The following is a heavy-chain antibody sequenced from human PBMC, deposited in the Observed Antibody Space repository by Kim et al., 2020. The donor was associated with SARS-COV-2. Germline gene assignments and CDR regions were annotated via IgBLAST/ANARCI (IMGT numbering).Heavy chain of an antibody. J-gene: IGHJ5*02. CDR3: AKVGDYDSSGYYAFFRS. Sequence: GGSLRLSCAASGFDFRTSWMHWVRQAPGKGLVWVSRIRSDGRDITYADSVKGRFTISRDNAKNTLYLQMNGLRTEDTAVYYCAKVGDYDSSGYYAFFRSWGQGTRVTVSS. CDR1: GFDFRTSW. V-gene: IGHV3-74*03. D-gene: IGHD3-22*01. CDR2: IRSDGRDI.